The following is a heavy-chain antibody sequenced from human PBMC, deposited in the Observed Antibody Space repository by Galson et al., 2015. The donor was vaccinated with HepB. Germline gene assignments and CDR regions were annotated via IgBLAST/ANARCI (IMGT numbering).Heavy chain of an antibody. CDR2: IIPIFGTA. Sequence: SVKVSCKASGGTFSSYAISWVRQAPGQGLEWMGGIIPIFGTANYAQKFQGRVTITADESTSTAYMELSSLRSEDTAVYYCARQLRYFDGYGGPKPKNYYYYGMDVWGQGTTVTVSS. CDR3: ARQLRYFDGYGGPKPKNYYYYGMDV. J-gene: IGHJ6*02. CDR1: GGTFSSYA. V-gene: IGHV1-69*13. D-gene: IGHD3-9*01.